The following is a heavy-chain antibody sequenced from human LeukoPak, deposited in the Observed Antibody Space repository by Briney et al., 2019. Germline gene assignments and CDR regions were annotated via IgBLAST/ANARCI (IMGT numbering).Heavy chain of an antibody. CDR1: GFTFSSYS. CDR2: ITSSSTTI. Sequence: PGGSLRLSCAASGFTFSSYSMSWVRQAPGKGLEWVSYITSSSTTIYYADSVKGRFTISRDNAKNSLYLQMNSLRAEDTAVYYCARRHSDWCFDYWGQGTLVTVSS. V-gene: IGHV3-48*01. D-gene: IGHD3-9*01. CDR3: ARRHSDWCFDY. J-gene: IGHJ4*02.